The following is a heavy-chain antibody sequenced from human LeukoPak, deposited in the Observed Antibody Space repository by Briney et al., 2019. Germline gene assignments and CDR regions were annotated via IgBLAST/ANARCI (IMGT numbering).Heavy chain of an antibody. V-gene: IGHV3-23*01. Sequence: GGSLRLSCAASGFTFSNYAMTWVRQAPGKGLEWVSSISSTVINTYNADSVKGRFTISRDNSKNTLYLQMNSLRADDTAIYYCAKGTVRFLEWSQRGYFDYWGQGILVTVYS. J-gene: IGHJ4*02. CDR2: ISSTVINT. D-gene: IGHD3-3*01. CDR3: AKGTVRFLEWSQRGYFDY. CDR1: GFTFSNYA.